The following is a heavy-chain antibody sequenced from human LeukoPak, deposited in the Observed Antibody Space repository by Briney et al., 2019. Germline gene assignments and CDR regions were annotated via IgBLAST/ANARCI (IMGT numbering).Heavy chain of an antibody. CDR3: ARWVLGYCSSTSCPNWFDP. Sequence: EPSETLSLTCAVSGYSISSGDYWGWIRQPPGKGLEWIGSIYHSGSTYYNPSLKSRVTISVDTSKNQFSLKLSSVTAADTAVYYCARWVLGYCSSTSCPNWFDPWGQGTLVTVSS. J-gene: IGHJ5*02. CDR2: IYHSGST. CDR1: GYSISSGDY. D-gene: IGHD2-2*01. V-gene: IGHV4-38-2*01.